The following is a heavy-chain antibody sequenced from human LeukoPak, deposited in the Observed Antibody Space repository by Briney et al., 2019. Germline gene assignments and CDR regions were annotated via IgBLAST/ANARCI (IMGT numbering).Heavy chain of an antibody. D-gene: IGHD6-13*01. Sequence: SETLSLTCAVYGGSFSGYYWSWIRQPPGKGLEWIGEINHSGSTNYNPSLQSRVTISVDTSKNQFSLTLSSVTAADTAVYYCARGGSYSRGYYYYYMDVWGKGTTVNVSS. CDR3: ARGGSYSRGYYYYYMDV. CDR2: INHSGST. CDR1: GGSFSGYY. J-gene: IGHJ6*03. V-gene: IGHV4-34*01.